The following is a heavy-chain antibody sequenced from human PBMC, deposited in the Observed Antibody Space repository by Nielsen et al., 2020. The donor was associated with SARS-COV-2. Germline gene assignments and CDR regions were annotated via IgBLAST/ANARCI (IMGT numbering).Heavy chain of an antibody. CDR2: IIPIFGTA. Sequence: SVKVSCKASGGTFSSYAISWVRQAPGQGLEWMGGIIPIFGTANYAQKFQDRVTITADESTSTAYMELSSLRSEDTAVYYCARDQKAQAHYYYGMDVWGQGTTVTVPS. V-gene: IGHV1-69*13. J-gene: IGHJ6*02. CDR3: ARDQKAQAHYYYGMDV. CDR1: GGTFSSYA.